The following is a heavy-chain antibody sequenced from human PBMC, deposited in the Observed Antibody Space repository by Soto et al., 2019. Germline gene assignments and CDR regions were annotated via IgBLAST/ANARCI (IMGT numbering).Heavy chain of an antibody. CDR1: GFTFSSYG. CDR2: ILYDGSSK. CDR3: ARLKLVAGRNRFDP. J-gene: IGHJ5*02. Sequence: QVQLVESGGGVVQPGTSLRLSCVTSGFTFSSYGMHWVRQAPGKGLEWVSVILYDGSSKYYADSVKGRFTISRDNSKNTLYLQMNSLRDEETAVYYCARLKLVAGRNRFDPWGQGTLVTVSS. V-gene: IGHV3-33*01. D-gene: IGHD6-19*01.